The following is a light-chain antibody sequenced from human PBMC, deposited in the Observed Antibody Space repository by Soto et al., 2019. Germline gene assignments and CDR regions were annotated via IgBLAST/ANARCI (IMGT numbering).Light chain of an antibody. J-gene: IGKJ5*01. CDR2: GAS. CDR1: QSVSSNY. CDR3: QQYGSSPT. Sequence: ESVLTHSPGTLSLSPGERATLSCRASQSVSSNYLAWFQQKPGQAPRLLIYGASNRATGIPDRFSGSGSGTDFTLTISRLEPEDFAVYYCQQYGSSPTFGQGTRLEIK. V-gene: IGKV3-20*01.